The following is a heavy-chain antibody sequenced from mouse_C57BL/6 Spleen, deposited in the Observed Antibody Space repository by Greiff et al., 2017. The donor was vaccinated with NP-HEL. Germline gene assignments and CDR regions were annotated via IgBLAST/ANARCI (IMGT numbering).Heavy chain of an antibody. Sequence: QVQLQQSGAELMKPGASVKLSCKATGYTFTGYWIEWVKQRPGHGLEWIGEILPGSGSTNYNEKVKGKATFTADTYSNTAYMQLSSLTTEDSAIYYCARGAFPTDYWGQGTSVTVSS. CDR3: ARGAFPTDY. V-gene: IGHV1-9*01. J-gene: IGHJ4*01. CDR2: ILPGSGST. CDR1: GYTFTGYW.